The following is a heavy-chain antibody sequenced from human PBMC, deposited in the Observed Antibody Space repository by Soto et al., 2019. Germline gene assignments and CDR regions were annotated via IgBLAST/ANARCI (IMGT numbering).Heavy chain of an antibody. V-gene: IGHV3-15*01. J-gene: IGHJ6*03. Sequence: GGSLRLSCAASGFTFSNAWMSWVRQAPGKGLEWVGRIKSKTDGGTTDYAAPGKGRFTISRDDSKNTLYLQMNSLKTEDTAVYYCTGPGGTIFGVAKDYYYYYYMDVWGKGTTVTVSS. CDR3: TGPGGTIFGVAKDYYYYYYMDV. CDR2: IKSKTDGGTT. CDR1: GFTFSNAW. D-gene: IGHD3-3*01.